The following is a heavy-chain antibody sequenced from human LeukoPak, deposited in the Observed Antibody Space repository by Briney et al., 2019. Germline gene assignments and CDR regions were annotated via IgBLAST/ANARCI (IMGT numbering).Heavy chain of an antibody. J-gene: IGHJ4*02. CDR2: IYPGDSDT. CDR3: ARSSLAAAGPTDY. V-gene: IGHV5-51*01. Sequence: GESLKISCKGSGYSFTTSWIGWVRQMPGKGLEWMGIIYPGDSDTRYSPSFQGQVTISADKSISTAYLQWSSLKASDTAMYYCARSSLAAAGPTDYWGQGTLVTVSS. D-gene: IGHD6-13*01. CDR1: GYSFTTSW.